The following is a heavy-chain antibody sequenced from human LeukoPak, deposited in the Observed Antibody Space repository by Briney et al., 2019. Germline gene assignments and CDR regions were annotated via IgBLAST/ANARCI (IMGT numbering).Heavy chain of an antibody. Sequence: PGGSLRLSCSASGFSFSSHAMTWVRQAPGKGLERVSALSGSGDFKYYADSVKGRFTISRDNSKNTLYLQMNSLRAEDTAVYYCAKMSGYRATYPPDYWGQGALVTVSS. D-gene: IGHD1-26*01. V-gene: IGHV3-23*01. J-gene: IGHJ4*02. CDR2: LSGSGDFK. CDR1: GFSFSSHA. CDR3: AKMSGYRATYPPDY.